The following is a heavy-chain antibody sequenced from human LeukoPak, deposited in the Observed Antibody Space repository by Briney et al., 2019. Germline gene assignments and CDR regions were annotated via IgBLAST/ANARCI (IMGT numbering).Heavy chain of an antibody. CDR3: ARDLPNWNDAAFDI. V-gene: IGHV3-66*02. Sequence: GGSLRLSCAASGFTVSSNYMSWVRQAPGKGLEWVSVIYSGGSTYYADSVKGRFTISRDNSKNTLYLQMNSLRAEDAAVYYCARDLPNWNDAAFDIWGQGTMVTVSS. D-gene: IGHD1-1*01. CDR2: IYSGGST. CDR1: GFTVSSNY. J-gene: IGHJ3*02.